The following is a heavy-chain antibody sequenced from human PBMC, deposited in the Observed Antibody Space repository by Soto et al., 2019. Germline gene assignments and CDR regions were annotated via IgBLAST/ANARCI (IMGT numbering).Heavy chain of an antibody. CDR2: IKQDGSEK. Sequence: EVQLVESGGGLFQPGGSLRLSCADSGFTFSSSWMSWVRQAPGKGLELVANIKQDGSEKYYVDSVKGRFTISRDNAKNSLYLQMNSLRAEDTAVYYCARVEARSGWYHNFDYLGQGPLVTVSS. CDR3: ARVEARSGWYHNFDY. J-gene: IGHJ4*02. D-gene: IGHD6-19*01. V-gene: IGHV3-7*01. CDR1: GFTFSSSW.